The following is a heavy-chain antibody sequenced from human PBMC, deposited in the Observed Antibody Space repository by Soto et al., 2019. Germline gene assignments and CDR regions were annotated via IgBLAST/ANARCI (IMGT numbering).Heavy chain of an antibody. CDR2: IIPIFGTA. Sequence: QVQLVQSGAEVKKPGSSVKVSCKASGGTFSSYAISWVRQAPGQWLEWMGGIIPIFGTANYAQKFQGRVTITADESTSTAYMELSSLRSEDTAVYYCAREGDSGSYYYFDYWGQGTLVTVSS. V-gene: IGHV1-69*12. CDR3: AREGDSGSYYYFDY. CDR1: GGTFSSYA. J-gene: IGHJ4*02. D-gene: IGHD1-26*01.